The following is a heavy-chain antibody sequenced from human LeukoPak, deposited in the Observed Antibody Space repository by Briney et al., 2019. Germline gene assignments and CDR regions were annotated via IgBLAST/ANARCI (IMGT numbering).Heavy chain of an antibody. CDR1: GFTFSSYA. V-gene: IGHV3-23*01. D-gene: IGHD1-26*01. Sequence: GVLRLSCAASGFTFSSYAMSWVRQAPGKGLEWVPAISGSGGSTYYADSVKGRFTISRDNSKNTLYLQMNSLRAEDTAVYYCAKDRDLVGATVDYWGQGTLVTVSS. CDR3: AKDRDLVGATVDY. CDR2: ISGSGGST. J-gene: IGHJ4*02.